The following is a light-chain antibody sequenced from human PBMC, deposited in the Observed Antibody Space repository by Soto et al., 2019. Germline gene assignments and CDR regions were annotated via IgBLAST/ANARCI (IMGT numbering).Light chain of an antibody. V-gene: IGLV1-44*01. J-gene: IGLJ1*01. CDR1: SSNIGSNT. Sequence: QSVLTQPPSASGTPGPRVTITCSGSSSNIGSNTVNWYQQLPGTAPKLLIYNSNQRPSGFPDRYSGSKSGTSAYLAISGLQSEDEAEYDCAAWDDSLNGLVFGTGTKLTVL. CDR3: AAWDDSLNGLV. CDR2: NSN.